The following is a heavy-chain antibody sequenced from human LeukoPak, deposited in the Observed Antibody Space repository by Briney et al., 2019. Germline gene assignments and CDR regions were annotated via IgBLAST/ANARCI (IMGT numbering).Heavy chain of an antibody. D-gene: IGHD3-3*01. CDR1: GGSISSYY. V-gene: IGHV4-59*01. Sequence: SETLSLTCTVSGGSISSYYWSWIRQPPGKGLEWIGYIYYSGSTNYNPSLKSRVTISVDTSKNQFSLKLSSVTAADTAVYYCARGAYDFWSGYSNNYYIDVWGKGTTVTVSS. J-gene: IGHJ6*03. CDR3: ARGAYDFWSGYSNNYYIDV. CDR2: IYYSGST.